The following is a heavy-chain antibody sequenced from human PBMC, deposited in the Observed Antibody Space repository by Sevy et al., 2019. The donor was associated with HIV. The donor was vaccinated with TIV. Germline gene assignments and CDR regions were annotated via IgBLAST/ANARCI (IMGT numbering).Heavy chain of an antibody. D-gene: IGHD6-19*01. Sequence: GGSLRLSCASSGITFSESLMSWVRQAPGKGLEWVASIKQDGSQKYYVDSVKGRFSISRDNAKNSLYRQMNSLRGDDTALDYCARVFSGSAPGFDYWGQGTLVTVSS. CDR3: ARVFSGSAPGFDY. CDR2: IKQDGSQK. V-gene: IGHV3-7*01. CDR1: GITFSESL. J-gene: IGHJ4*02.